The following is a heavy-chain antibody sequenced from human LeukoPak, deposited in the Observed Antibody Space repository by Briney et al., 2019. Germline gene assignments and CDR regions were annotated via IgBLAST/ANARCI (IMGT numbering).Heavy chain of an antibody. CDR2: IYYSAST. Sequence: PSETLSLTCTVSAGSISSSSYYWGWIRHPPGKGLEWIGSIYYSASTYYTPSLKSRVTISVDTSKNQFSLKLSSVTAADTAVYYCARTIAAAGTMSPDWFDPWGQGTLVTVSS. D-gene: IGHD6-13*01. CDR3: ARTIAAAGTMSPDWFDP. V-gene: IGHV4-39*07. CDR1: AGSISSSSYY. J-gene: IGHJ5*02.